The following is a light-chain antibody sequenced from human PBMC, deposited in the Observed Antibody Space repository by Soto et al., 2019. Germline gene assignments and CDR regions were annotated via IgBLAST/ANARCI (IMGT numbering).Light chain of an antibody. Sequence: DIQLTQSPSFLSASVGDRVTITCRASQGISSYLAWYQQKPGKAPNLLIYAASTLQAEVPSRFRGNGSGTDFTLTISSLQPEDFATYFCQQSNSSPPTFGGGTKVDIK. J-gene: IGKJ4*01. CDR1: QGISSY. CDR3: QQSNSSPPT. CDR2: AAS. V-gene: IGKV1-9*01.